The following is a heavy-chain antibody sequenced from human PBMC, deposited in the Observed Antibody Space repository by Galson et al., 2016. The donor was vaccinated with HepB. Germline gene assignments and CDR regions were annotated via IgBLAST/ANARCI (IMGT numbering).Heavy chain of an antibody. Sequence: SLRLSCAASGFPFTGYSMNWVRQAPGKGLEWVAYISASSNHIYYVDSVRGRFSVSRDNPKNSVYLQMNSLRTEDTAVYFCARESVVAGEPGWFDPWGLGTLVTVSS. CDR2: ISASSNHI. D-gene: IGHD6-19*01. V-gene: IGHV3-21*01. CDR3: ARESVVAGEPGWFDP. J-gene: IGHJ5*02. CDR1: GFPFTGYS.